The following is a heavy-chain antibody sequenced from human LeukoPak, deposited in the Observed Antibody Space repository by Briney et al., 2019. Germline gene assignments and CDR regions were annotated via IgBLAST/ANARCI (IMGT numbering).Heavy chain of an antibody. Sequence: SVKVSCKASGCTFPKYDINWVRQATGQGLEGMGWMNPNSCNTDYAQKFQGRVTMTRNTSIGTAYMELSSLRSEDRAVYYCARVHIAAAGREYYYGMDVWGQGTTVTVSS. CDR2: MNPNSCNT. D-gene: IGHD6-13*01. CDR1: GCTFPKYD. V-gene: IGHV1-8*01. CDR3: ARVHIAAAGREYYYGMDV. J-gene: IGHJ6*02.